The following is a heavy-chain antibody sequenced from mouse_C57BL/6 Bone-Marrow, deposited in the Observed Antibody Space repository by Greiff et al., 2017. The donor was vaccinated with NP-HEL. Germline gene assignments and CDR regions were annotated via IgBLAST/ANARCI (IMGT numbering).Heavy chain of an antibody. D-gene: IGHD1-1*01. V-gene: IGHV5-6*01. Sequence: EVNVVESGGDLVKPGGSLKLSCAASGFTFSSYGMSWVRQTPDKRLEWVATISSGGSYTYYPDSVKGRFTISRDNAKNTLYLQMSSLKSEDTAMYYCARPPYYYGSSSYFDYWGQGTTLTVSS. J-gene: IGHJ2*01. CDR3: ARPPYYYGSSSYFDY. CDR2: ISSGGSYT. CDR1: GFTFSSYG.